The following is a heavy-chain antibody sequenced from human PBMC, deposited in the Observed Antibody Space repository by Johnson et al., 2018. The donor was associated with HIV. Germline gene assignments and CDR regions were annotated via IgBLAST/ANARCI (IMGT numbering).Heavy chain of an antibody. CDR1: GFTFSSYA. V-gene: IGHV3-30-3*01. J-gene: IGHJ3*02. D-gene: IGHD2-2*01. CDR2: ISYDGSNK. CDR3: ARLYCSSTSCYEGGGDAFDI. Sequence: QVQLVESGGGVVQAGRSLRLSCAASGFTFSSYAMHWVRQAPGKGLEWVAIISYDGSNKYYADSVKGRFTISRDNSKNTLYLQMNSLRAEDTAVYYCARLYCSSTSCYEGGGDAFDIWGQGAMVTVSS.